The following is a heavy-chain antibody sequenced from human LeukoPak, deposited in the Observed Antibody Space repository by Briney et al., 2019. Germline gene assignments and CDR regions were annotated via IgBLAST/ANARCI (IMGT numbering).Heavy chain of an antibody. V-gene: IGHV3-23*01. CDR3: AKNTKGMTVTVDY. D-gene: IGHD4-17*01. CDR1: GFTFSSYA. Sequence: GGSLRLSCAASGFTFSSYAMSWVRQAPGKGLEWVSAISGSGGSTYYADSVKGRFTISRDNSKNTLYLQMNSLRAEGTGVYYCAKNTKGMTVTVDYWGQGTLVTVSS. J-gene: IGHJ4*02. CDR2: ISGSGGST.